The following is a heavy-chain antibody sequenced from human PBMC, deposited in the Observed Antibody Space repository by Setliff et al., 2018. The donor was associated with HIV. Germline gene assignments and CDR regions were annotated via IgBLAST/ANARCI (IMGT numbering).Heavy chain of an antibody. V-gene: IGHV3-7*01. CDR2: IKQDGSDK. CDR3: VKWNYPNS. J-gene: IGHJ4*02. Sequence: PGGSLRLSCAASGFSFSSYWMSWVRQAPGKGLEWVANIKQDGSDKYYVDSVKGRFTISRDNAEKSVDLQMNSLRAEDTAVYYCVKWNYPNSWGQGTLVTVSS. D-gene: IGHD1-7*01. CDR1: GFSFSSYW.